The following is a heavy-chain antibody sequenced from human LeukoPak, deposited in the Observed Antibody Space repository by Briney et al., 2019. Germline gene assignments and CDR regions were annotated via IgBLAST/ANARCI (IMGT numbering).Heavy chain of an antibody. Sequence: SETLSLTCAVYGGSFSSYYWGWIRQPPGKGLEWIGEINHSGGTNYNPSLKSRVTISVDTPKNQFSLRLSSVTAADTAVYYCARAPRGYSCGYIVQAYFDYWGQGTLVTVSS. V-gene: IGHV4-34*01. CDR1: GGSFSSYY. J-gene: IGHJ4*02. D-gene: IGHD5-18*01. CDR2: INHSGGT. CDR3: ARAPRGYSCGYIVQAYFDY.